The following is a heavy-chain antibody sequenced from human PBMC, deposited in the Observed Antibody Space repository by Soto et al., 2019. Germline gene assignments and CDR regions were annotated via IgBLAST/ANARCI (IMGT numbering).Heavy chain of an antibody. V-gene: IGHV1-18*01. D-gene: IGHD3-22*01. CDR2: ISAYNGDT. J-gene: IGHJ4*02. CDR3: ARDTAYDSSGYYPY. Sequence: ASVKVACKASGYTFTSYGISWVRQAPGQGLEWMGWISAYNGDTNYAQKLQGRVTMTTDTSTSTAYMELRSLRSDDTAVYYCARDTAYDSSGYYPYWGQGTRVTVAS. CDR1: GYTFTSYG.